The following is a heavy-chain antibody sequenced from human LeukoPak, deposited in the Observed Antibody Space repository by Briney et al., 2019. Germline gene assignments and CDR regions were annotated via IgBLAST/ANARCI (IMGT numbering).Heavy chain of an antibody. D-gene: IGHD2-2*02. CDR2: ISNSGVST. J-gene: IGHJ1*01. V-gene: IGHV3-23*01. CDR3: AKDLYPHGRAEYFQH. Sequence: GGSLRLSCEASGFTFDNYAMSWVRQAPGKGLEWVSAISNSGVSTHYADSVKGRFTISRDNSKNTLFLHMNTLRADDMAVYYCAKDLYPHGRAEYFQHWGQGTLVTVSS. CDR1: GFTFDNYA.